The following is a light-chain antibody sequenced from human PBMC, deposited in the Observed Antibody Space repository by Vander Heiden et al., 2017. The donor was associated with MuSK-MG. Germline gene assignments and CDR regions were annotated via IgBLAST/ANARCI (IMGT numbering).Light chain of an antibody. V-gene: IGKV3-15*01. CDR3: QQYNNWPPRRT. Sequence: EIVLTPFPAPLSVSPGERATLSCRASQSVSSNLAWYQQKPGQAPRLLIYGASTRATGIPARFSGSGSGTEFTLTISSLQSEDFAVYYCQQYNNWPPRRTFGQGTKVEIK. J-gene: IGKJ1*01. CDR1: QSVSSN. CDR2: GAS.